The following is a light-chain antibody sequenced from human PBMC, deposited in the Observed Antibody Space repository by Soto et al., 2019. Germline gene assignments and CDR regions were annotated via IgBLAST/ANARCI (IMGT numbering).Light chain of an antibody. Sequence: EIVLTQSPGTLSLSPGKRATLSCRASQSVSGSFLAWYQQKPGQAPRLLIHDASTRATGIPDRFTGSGSGTDFTLTISRLEPEDFAVYYCRQYGRSLGLAFGGGTKVDI. CDR3: RQYGRSLGLA. CDR1: QSVSGSF. J-gene: IGKJ4*01. CDR2: DAS. V-gene: IGKV3-20*01.